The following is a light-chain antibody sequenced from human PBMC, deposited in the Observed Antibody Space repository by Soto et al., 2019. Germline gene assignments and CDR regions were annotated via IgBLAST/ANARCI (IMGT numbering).Light chain of an antibody. CDR2: AAS. V-gene: IGKV1-39*01. CDR3: QQSYSTPTT. J-gene: IGKJ3*01. Sequence: DIQMTQSPSSLSASVGDRVTITCRASQSISSYLNWYQQKPGKAPKLLIYAASSLQSGVPSRFSGSGSGTDFTLTSSSLQPEYFATYYCQQSYSTPTTFGPGTKVDIK. CDR1: QSISSY.